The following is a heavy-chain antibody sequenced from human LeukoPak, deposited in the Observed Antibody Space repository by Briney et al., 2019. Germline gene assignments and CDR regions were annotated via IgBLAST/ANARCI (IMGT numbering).Heavy chain of an antibody. J-gene: IGHJ4*02. Sequence: GGSLRLSCAASGFTFSDYAMHWVRQAPGRGLEWVAVISFDGADKYHAESGKGRFTISRDNSKNTVYLQMNSLGAEDTAVYYCAKSGCSGTRCYVNLWGRGTLVTVSS. CDR1: GFTFSDYA. CDR2: ISFDGADK. V-gene: IGHV3-30*18. CDR3: AKSGCSGTRCYVNL. D-gene: IGHD2-2*01.